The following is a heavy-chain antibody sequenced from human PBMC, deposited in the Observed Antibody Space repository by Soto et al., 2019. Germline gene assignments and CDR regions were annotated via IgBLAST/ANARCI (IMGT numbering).Heavy chain of an antibody. CDR3: ARPEANYCSGGSCYPDAFDI. CDR1: GYSFTSYW. Sequence: PGESLKISCKGSGYSFTSYWIGWVRQMPGKGLEWMGIIYPGDSDTRYSPSFQGQVTISADKSISTAYLQWSSLKASDTAMYYCARPEANYCSGGSCYPDAFDIWGQGTMVTVSS. CDR2: IYPGDSDT. J-gene: IGHJ3*02. V-gene: IGHV5-51*01. D-gene: IGHD2-15*01.